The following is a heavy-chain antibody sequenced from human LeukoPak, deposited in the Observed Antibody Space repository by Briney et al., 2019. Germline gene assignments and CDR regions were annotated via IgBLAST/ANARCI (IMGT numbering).Heavy chain of an antibody. V-gene: IGHV3-74*01. CDR3: ARRIYGGNSYWYFDL. D-gene: IGHD4-23*01. Sequence: GGSLRLSCAASGFTFSSYWMHWVRQAPGKGLVWVSRINSDGGSTSYADSVKGRFTISRDNAKNTLYLQMNSLRDEDTALYYCARRIYGGNSYWYFDLWGRGTLVTVSS. CDR1: GFTFSSYW. J-gene: IGHJ2*01. CDR2: INSDGGST.